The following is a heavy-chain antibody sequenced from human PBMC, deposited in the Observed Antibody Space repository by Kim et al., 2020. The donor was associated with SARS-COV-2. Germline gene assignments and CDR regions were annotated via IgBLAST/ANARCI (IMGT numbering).Heavy chain of an antibody. V-gene: IGHV3-30*18. D-gene: IGHD3-3*01. CDR2: ISYDGSNK. J-gene: IGHJ1*01. CDR3: AKGERREWLLRLGSFQH. Sequence: GGSLRLSCAASGFTFSSYGMHWVRQAPGKGLEWVAVISYDGSNKYYADSVKGRFTISRDNSKNTLYLQMNSLRAEDTAVYYCAKGERREWLLRLGSFQH. CDR1: GFTFSSYG.